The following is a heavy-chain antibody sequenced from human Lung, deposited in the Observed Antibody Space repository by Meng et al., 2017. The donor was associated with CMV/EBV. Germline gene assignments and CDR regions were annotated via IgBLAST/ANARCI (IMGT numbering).Heavy chain of an antibody. D-gene: IGHD3-3*01. CDR2: ISGSGTTT. CDR1: GFTFSDYY. J-gene: IGHJ5*02. V-gene: IGHV3-11*04. CDR3: ARIKYDFWGTNWFDP. Sequence: SCAVSGFTFSDYYMAWIRQAPGKGLEWVSYISGSGTTTYYADSVQGRFTISRDSAKNSLYLEMNSLRAEDTAVYYCARIKYDFWGTNWFDPWGQGTLVTVSS.